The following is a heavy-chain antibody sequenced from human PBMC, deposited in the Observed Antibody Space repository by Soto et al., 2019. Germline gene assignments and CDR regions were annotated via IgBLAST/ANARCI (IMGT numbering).Heavy chain of an antibody. J-gene: IGHJ4*02. CDR1: GLTFSNYA. D-gene: IGHD1-7*01. CDR2: MSGSSSTT. Sequence: GGSLRLSCATSGLTFSNYAMSWVRQAPGGGLEWVSSMSGSSSTTYYADSVRGRFTISRDRSKNTLYLQMSSLRAEDTALYYCAKSQERELPRVIDFWGQGTLVTVAS. CDR3: AKSQERELPRVIDF. V-gene: IGHV3-23*01.